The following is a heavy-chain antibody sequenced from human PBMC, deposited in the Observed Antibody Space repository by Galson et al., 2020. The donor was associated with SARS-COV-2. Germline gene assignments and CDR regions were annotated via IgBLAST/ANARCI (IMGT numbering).Heavy chain of an antibody. D-gene: IGHD3-22*01. CDR3: TREYYDDSSGYLTDYYYYYGMDV. CDR1: GFTFGDYA. Sequence: GGSLRLSCTASGFTFGDYAMSWFRQAPGKGLEWVGFIRSKAYGGTTEYAASVKGRFTISRDDSKSIAYLQMNSLKTEDTAVYYCTREYYDDSSGYLTDYYYYYGMDVWGQGTTVTVSS. V-gene: IGHV3-49*03. CDR2: IRSKAYGGTT. J-gene: IGHJ6*02.